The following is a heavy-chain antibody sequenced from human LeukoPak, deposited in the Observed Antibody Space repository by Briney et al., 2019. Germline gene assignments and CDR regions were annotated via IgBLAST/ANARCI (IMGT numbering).Heavy chain of an antibody. J-gene: IGHJ4*02. D-gene: IGHD1-26*01. CDR1: GFTFSSYA. V-gene: IGHV3-23*01. CDR3: AKDLGRYRNNYFDY. CDR2: ISGSGGGT. Sequence: GGSLRLSCAASGFTFSSYAMSWVRQAPGKGLEWVSTISGSGGGTYYADSVKGRFTISRDDSKNTLYLQMNSLRAEDTAVYYCAKDLGRYRNNYFDYWGQGTLVTVSS.